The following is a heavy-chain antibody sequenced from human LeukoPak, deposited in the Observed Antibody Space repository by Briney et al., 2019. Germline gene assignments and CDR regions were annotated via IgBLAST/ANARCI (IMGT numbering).Heavy chain of an antibody. Sequence: SETLSLTCTVSGDSISRGYYWVWIRQPPRKGLERIGYIHSSGNTYYNPSLQNRLIISRDTTEDPLSLTLTSVTAADTAVYFCASGYGSGWLDSWGQGTQVTVSS. V-gene: IGHV4-31*03. CDR2: IHSSGNT. J-gene: IGHJ5*01. CDR3: ASGYGSGWLDS. D-gene: IGHD3-22*01. CDR1: GDSISRGYY.